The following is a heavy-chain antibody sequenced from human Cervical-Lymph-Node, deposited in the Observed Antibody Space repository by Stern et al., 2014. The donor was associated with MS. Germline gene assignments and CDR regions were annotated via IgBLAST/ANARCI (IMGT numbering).Heavy chain of an antibody. D-gene: IGHD6-13*01. V-gene: IGHV1-24*01. J-gene: IGHJ4*02. CDR1: GYTLSDSA. Sequence: QVQLVESGAEVKKPGASVKVSCKVSGYTLSDSAMHWVRQAPGKGLEWMGGFDPQDGEIIYSQKFQGRVTMTEDTSTDTAYMELSSLRSEDTAVYYCAAIVTAGTLDYCGQGSLVTVSS. CDR2: FDPQDGEI. CDR3: AAIVTAGTLDY.